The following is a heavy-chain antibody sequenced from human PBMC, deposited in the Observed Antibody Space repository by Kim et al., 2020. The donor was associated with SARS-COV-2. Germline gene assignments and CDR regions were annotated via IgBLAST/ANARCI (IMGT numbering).Heavy chain of an antibody. CDR2: INHSGST. D-gene: IGHD6-19*01. V-gene: IGHV4-34*01. CDR1: GGSFSGYY. CDR3: ARGRLADSTRWFDP. Sequence: SETLSLTCAVYGGSFSGYYWSWIRQPPGKGLEWIGEINHSGSTNYNPSLKSRVTISVDTSKNQFSLKLSSVTAADTAVYYCARGRLADSTRWFDPWGQGTLVTVSS. J-gene: IGHJ5*02.